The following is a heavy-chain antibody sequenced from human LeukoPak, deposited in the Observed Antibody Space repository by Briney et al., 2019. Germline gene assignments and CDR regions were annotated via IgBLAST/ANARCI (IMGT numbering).Heavy chain of an antibody. J-gene: IGHJ4*02. CDR2: MNGDGSST. CDR3: ASPRSGGYFDY. Sequence: GGSLRLSCAASGFTFSSSWMHWVRQAPGKGLVWVSRMNGDGSSTNYADSVKGRFTISRDNAKNTMYLQINSLRVEDTAVYYCASPRSGGYFDYWGQGTLVTVSS. V-gene: IGHV3-74*01. CDR1: GFTFSSSW. D-gene: IGHD3-10*01.